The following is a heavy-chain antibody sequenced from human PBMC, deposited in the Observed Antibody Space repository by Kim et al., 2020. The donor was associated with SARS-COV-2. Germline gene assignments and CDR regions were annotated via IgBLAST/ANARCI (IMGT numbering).Heavy chain of an antibody. CDR1: GGSISSSSYY. Sequence: SETLSLTCTVSGGSISSSSYYWGWIRQPPGKGLEWIGSIYYSGSTYYNPSLKSRVTISVDTSKNQFSLKLSSVTAADTAVYYCARQYVGATRYWGQGTLVTVSS. CDR3: ARQYVGATRY. CDR2: IYYSGST. D-gene: IGHD1-26*01. V-gene: IGHV4-39*01. J-gene: IGHJ4*02.